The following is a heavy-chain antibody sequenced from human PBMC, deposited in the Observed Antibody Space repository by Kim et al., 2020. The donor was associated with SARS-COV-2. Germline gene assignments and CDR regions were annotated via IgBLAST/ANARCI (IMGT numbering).Heavy chain of an antibody. CDR1: GFTFSNAW. V-gene: IGHV3-15*01. Sequence: GGSLRLSCAASGFTFSNAWMSWVRQAPGKGLEWVGRIKSKTDGGTTDYAAPVKGRFTISRDDSKNTLYLQMNSLKTEDTAVYYCTTDVTIFGVVIDFDYWGQGTLVTVSS. J-gene: IGHJ4*02. CDR3: TTDVTIFGVVIDFDY. CDR2: IKSKTDGGTT. D-gene: IGHD3-3*01.